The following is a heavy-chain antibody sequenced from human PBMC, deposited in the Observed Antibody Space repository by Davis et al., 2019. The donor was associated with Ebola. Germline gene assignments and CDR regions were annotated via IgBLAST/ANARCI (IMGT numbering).Heavy chain of an antibody. CDR3: ARVKDFWSGLDY. CDR1: GGSISSGGYY. V-gene: IGHV4-31*03. Sequence: SETLSLTCTVSGGSISSGGYYWSWVRQYPGKGLEWIGYIYYSGSTHYNPSLKSRATISVDTSKNQFSLRLISVTAADTAVYYCARVKDFWSGLDYWGQGTLVTVSS. CDR2: IYYSGST. D-gene: IGHD3-3*01. J-gene: IGHJ4*02.